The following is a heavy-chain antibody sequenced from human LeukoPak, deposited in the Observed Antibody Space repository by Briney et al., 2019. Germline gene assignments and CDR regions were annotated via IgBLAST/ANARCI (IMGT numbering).Heavy chain of an antibody. CDR1: GGSFSGYY. D-gene: IGHD2-8*01. J-gene: IGHJ4*02. CDR2: IFYSGIT. CDR3: AGSYCTNGVCFRPDY. V-gene: IGHV4-34*12. Sequence: SETLSLTCAVYGGSFSGYYWSWIRQPPGKGLEWIGNIFYSGITYYNPSLRSRVTIAIDTSKSQFSLKLTSVTAADTAVYFCAGSYCTNGVCFRPDYWGQGTLVTVSS.